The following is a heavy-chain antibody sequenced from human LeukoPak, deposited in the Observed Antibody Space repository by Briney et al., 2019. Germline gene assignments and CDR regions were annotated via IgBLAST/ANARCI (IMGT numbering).Heavy chain of an antibody. CDR3: AMRIGDFWSGYFDY. J-gene: IGHJ4*02. Sequence: GRSLRLSCAASGFTFSTYVMHWVRQAPGKGLEWVAVISYDGSNKYYANSVKGRFTISRDNSKNTLYLQMNSLRAEDTAVYYCAMRIGDFWSGYFDYWGQGALVTVSS. CDR1: GFTFSTYV. D-gene: IGHD3-3*01. CDR2: ISYDGSNK. V-gene: IGHV3-30*03.